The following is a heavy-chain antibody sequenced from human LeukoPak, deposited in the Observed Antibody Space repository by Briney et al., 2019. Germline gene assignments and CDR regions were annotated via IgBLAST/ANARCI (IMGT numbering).Heavy chain of an antibody. Sequence: GSLRLSCAASGFPFSTYAMNWVRQAPGKGLEWVSVITGSGGFTQYADSVKGRFTISRDNSKNTVYLQMNSLRVEDTALYYCVRSLDYWGQGTLVTVSS. CDR1: GFPFSTYA. V-gene: IGHV3-23*01. J-gene: IGHJ4*02. CDR3: VRSLDY. CDR2: ITGSGGFT.